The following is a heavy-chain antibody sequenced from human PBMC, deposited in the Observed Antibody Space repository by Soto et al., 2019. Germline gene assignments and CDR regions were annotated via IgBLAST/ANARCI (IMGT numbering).Heavy chain of an antibody. CDR2: IYHSGST. CDR1: GYSISSGYY. Sequence: SETLSLTCAVSGYSISSGYYWGWIRQPPGKGLEWIGSIYHSGSTYYNPSLKSRVTISVDTSKNQFSLKLSSVTAADTAVYYCASRYSSSWYYYYYGMDVWGQGTTVTVSS. V-gene: IGHV4-38-2*01. J-gene: IGHJ6*02. CDR3: ASRYSSSWYYYYYGMDV. D-gene: IGHD6-13*01.